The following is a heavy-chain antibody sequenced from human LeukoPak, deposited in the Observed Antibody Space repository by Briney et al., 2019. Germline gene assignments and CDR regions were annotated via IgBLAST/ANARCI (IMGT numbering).Heavy chain of an antibody. V-gene: IGHV3-23*01. CDR3: AKDPANYDILTGYYY. CDR2: ISGSGGST. Sequence: GGSLRLSCAASGFTFSSYWMSWVRQAPGKGLEWVSAISGSGGSTYYADSVKARFTISRDNSKNTLYLQMNSLRAEDTAVYYCAKDPANYDILTGYYYWGQGTLVTVSS. CDR1: GFTFSSYW. J-gene: IGHJ4*02. D-gene: IGHD3-9*01.